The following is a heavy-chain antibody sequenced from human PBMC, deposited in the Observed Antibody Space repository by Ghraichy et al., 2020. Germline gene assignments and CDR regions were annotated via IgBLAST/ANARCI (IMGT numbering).Heavy chain of an antibody. CDR1: GFTVSSNY. J-gene: IGHJ6*02. V-gene: IGHV3-53*01. D-gene: IGHD1-14*01. Sequence: GGSLRLSCAASGFTVSSNYMSWVRQAPGKGLEWVSVIYSGGSTYYADSVKGRFTISRDNSKNTLYLQMNSLRAEDTAVYYCARDFTGDYGMDVWGQWTTVTVSS. CDR3: ARDFTGDYGMDV. CDR2: IYSGGST.